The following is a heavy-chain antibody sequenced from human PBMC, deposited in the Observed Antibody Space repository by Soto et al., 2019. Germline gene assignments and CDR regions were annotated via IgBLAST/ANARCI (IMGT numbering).Heavy chain of an antibody. V-gene: IGHV1-46*01. J-gene: IGHJ5*02. Sequence: ASVKVSCKASGYTFTSYYRHWVRQAPGQGLEWMGIINPSGGSTSYAQKFQGRVTMTRDTSTSTVYMELSSLRSEDTAVYYCARDRDMITFGGVIVNIWFDPWGQGTLVTVSS. CDR2: INPSGGST. D-gene: IGHD3-16*02. CDR1: GYTFTSYY. CDR3: ARDRDMITFGGVIVNIWFDP.